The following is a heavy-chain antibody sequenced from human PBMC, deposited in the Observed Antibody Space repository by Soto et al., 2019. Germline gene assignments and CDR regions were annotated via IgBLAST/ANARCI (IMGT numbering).Heavy chain of an antibody. D-gene: IGHD1-26*01. Sequence: SETLSLTCAVSGGSISSGGYSWSWIRQPPGKGLEWIGYIYHSGSTYYNPSLKSRVTISVDRSKNQFSLKLSSVTAADTAVYYCARVFLGSTYSGYFDYWGQGTLVTVSS. CDR3: ARVFLGSTYSGYFDY. V-gene: IGHV4-30-2*01. J-gene: IGHJ4*02. CDR2: IYHSGST. CDR1: GGSISSGGYS.